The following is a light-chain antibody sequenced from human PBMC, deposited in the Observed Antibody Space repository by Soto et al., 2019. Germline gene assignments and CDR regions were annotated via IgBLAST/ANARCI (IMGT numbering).Light chain of an antibody. V-gene: IGKV3-11*01. Sequence: EIVLTQSPATLSLSPGERATLSCRASQSVSSDLAWYQQKPGQAPRLLIYDASNRATGIPARFSSSGSETACTLTISCLGPEECAVSYCQQGSHWTITSGQGARREIK. J-gene: IGKJ5*01. CDR3: QQGSHWTIT. CDR1: QSVSSD. CDR2: DAS.